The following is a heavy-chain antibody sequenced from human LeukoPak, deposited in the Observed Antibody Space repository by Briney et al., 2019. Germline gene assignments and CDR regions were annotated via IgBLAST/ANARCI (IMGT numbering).Heavy chain of an antibody. CDR1: GFTFSSYW. CDR2: INHNGNVN. D-gene: IGHD1-1*01. CDR3: ARGWVPSTYFDY. V-gene: IGHV3-7*03. J-gene: IGHJ4*02. Sequence: GGSLRLSCAASGFTFSSYWMNWARQAPGKGLEWVASINHNGNVNYYVDSVKGRFTISRDNAKNSLYLQMSNLRAEDTAVYYCARGWVPSTYFDYWGQGTLVTVSS.